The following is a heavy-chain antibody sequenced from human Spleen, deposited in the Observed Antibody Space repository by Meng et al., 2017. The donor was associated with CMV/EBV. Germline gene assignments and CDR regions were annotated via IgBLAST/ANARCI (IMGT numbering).Heavy chain of an antibody. CDR2: IGTAGDT. Sequence: GGSLRLSCAASGFTFSSYDMHWVRQATGKGLEWVSAIGTAGDTYYPGSVKGRFTISTDDAKNSLYLQMNSLKTEDTAVYYCTREYCNSTSCYGVRAFDIWGQGTMVTVSS. V-gene: IGHV3-13*01. D-gene: IGHD2-2*01. CDR3: TREYCNSTSCYGVRAFDI. CDR1: GFTFSSYD. J-gene: IGHJ3*02.